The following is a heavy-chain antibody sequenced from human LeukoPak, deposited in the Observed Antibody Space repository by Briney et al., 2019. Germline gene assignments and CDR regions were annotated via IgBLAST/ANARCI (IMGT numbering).Heavy chain of an antibody. CDR3: ARDPGATSPNCHIDC. D-gene: IGHD2-15*01. Sequence: SETLSLTCTVSLDSTTSNFWSWVRQPPGKGLEWIGEIHRSGSPNYNPSLQSRVTISIDRSRNQIVLELSSVTAADTAVYFCARDPGATSPNCHIDCWGQGTLVTVSS. V-gene: IGHV4-4*02. J-gene: IGHJ4*02. CDR2: IHRSGSP. CDR1: LDSTTSNF.